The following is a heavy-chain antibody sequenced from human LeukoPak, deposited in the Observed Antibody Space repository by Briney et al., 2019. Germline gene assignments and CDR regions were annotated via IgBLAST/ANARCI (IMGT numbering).Heavy chain of an antibody. J-gene: IGHJ4*02. CDR2: INHSGSI. D-gene: IGHD6-19*01. Sequence: SETLSLTCAVYGGSFSGYYWSWIRQPPGKGLEWIGEINHSGSINYNPSLKSRVTISVDTSKNQFSLKLSSVTAADTAVYYCARVVAVAGRDYWGQGTLVTVSS. CDR1: GGSFSGYY. V-gene: IGHV4-34*01. CDR3: ARVVAVAGRDY.